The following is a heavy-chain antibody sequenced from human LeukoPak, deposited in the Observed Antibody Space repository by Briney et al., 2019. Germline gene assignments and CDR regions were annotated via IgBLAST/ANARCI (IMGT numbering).Heavy chain of an antibody. CDR2: IWYDGSNK. Sequence: QPGRSLRLSCAASGFTFSSYDMHWVRQAPGKGLEWVVVIWYDGSNKKYVDSVKGRFTISRDNSKNTLYLQMNSLRAEDTAFYYCARHESSGFDYWGQGTLVTVSS. CDR3: ARHESSGFDY. D-gene: IGHD3-22*01. J-gene: IGHJ4*02. CDR1: GFTFSSYD. V-gene: IGHV3-33*01.